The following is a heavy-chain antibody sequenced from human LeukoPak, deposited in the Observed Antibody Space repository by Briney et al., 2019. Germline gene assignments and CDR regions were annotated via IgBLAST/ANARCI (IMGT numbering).Heavy chain of an antibody. J-gene: IGHJ6*02. CDR1: GYTFTADY. V-gene: IGHV1-2*02. CDR2: INPNSGGT. CDR3: ARDQYLYSRGCYYYGMYG. D-gene: IGHD6-19*01. Sequence: ASVKVSCKASGYTFTADYMHWVRQAPGQGLEWMGWINPNSGGTNYAQKFQGRVTMTRDTSISTAYMELGRLTSDDTAVYYCARDQYLYSRGCYYYGMYGWGQGTTVTVSS.